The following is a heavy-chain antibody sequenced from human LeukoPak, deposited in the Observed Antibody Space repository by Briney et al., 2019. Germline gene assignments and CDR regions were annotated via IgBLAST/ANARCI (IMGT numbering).Heavy chain of an antibody. D-gene: IGHD5-24*01. V-gene: IGHV3-30*18. Sequence: PGGSLRLSCAASGFTFSSYGMHWVRQAPGRGLEWVAVISYDGSNKYYADSVKGRFTISRDNSKNTLYLQMNSLRAEDTAVYYRAKVRRDGYNYFDYWGQGTLVTVSS. J-gene: IGHJ4*02. CDR2: ISYDGSNK. CDR1: GFTFSSYG. CDR3: AKVRRDGYNYFDY.